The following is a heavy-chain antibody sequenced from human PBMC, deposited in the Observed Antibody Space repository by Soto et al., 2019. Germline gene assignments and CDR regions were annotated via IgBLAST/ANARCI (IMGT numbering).Heavy chain of an antibody. J-gene: IGHJ4*02. V-gene: IGHV1-18*01. CDR3: ARGRYGDY. CDR2: ISAHNGNT. CDR1: GYGFTTYG. D-gene: IGHD1-1*01. Sequence: QVHLVQSGAELKKPGASVKVSCKGSGYGFTTYGITWVRQSPGQGLEWMAWISAHNGNTNYEQKLQGRVTVTRDTSTSTAYMELRSLRSDATAVYYCARGRYGDYWGQGAVVTVSS.